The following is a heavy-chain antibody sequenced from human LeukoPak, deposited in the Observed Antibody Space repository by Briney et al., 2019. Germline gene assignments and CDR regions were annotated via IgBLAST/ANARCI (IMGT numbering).Heavy chain of an antibody. Sequence: SGGSLRLSCAASGFTVSSNYMSWVRQAPGKGLEWVSVIYSGGSTYYADSVKGRFTISGDNSKNTLYLQMNSLRAEDTAVYYCARAPSGSGWIDYFDYWGQGTLVTVSS. CDR3: ARAPSGSGWIDYFDY. D-gene: IGHD6-19*01. CDR2: IYSGGST. V-gene: IGHV3-53*01. CDR1: GFTVSSNY. J-gene: IGHJ4*02.